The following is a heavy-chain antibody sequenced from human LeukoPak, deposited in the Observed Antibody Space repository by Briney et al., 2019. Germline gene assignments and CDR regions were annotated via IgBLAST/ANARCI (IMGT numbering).Heavy chain of an antibody. CDR3: ARERHGGLDI. CDR2: IYYSGST. V-gene: IGHV4-59*01. CDR1: GGSISSYY. D-gene: IGHD3-10*01. J-gene: IGHJ3*02. Sequence: SETLSLTCTVYGGSISSYYWSWVRQPPGKGLEWIGYIYYSGSTNYNPSLKSRVTISVDTSKNQFSLKLRSVTAADTAVYYCARERHGGLDIWGQGTMVTVSS.